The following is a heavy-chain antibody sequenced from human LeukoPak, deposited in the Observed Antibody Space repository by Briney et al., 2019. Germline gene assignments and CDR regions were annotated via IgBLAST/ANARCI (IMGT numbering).Heavy chain of an antibody. J-gene: IGHJ4*02. V-gene: IGHV3-11*01. CDR3: ASVVAASRGPTRGWYYFDY. Sequence: GGSLRLSCAASGFTFSDYYMSWIRQAPGKGLEWVSYISSSGSTIYYADSVKGRFTISRDNAKNSLYLQMNSLRAEDTAVYYCASVVAASRGPTRGWYYFDYWGQGTLVPVSS. D-gene: IGHD6-19*01. CDR2: ISSSGSTI. CDR1: GFTFSDYY.